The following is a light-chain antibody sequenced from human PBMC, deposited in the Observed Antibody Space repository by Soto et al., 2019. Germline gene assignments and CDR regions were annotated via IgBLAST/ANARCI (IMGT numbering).Light chain of an antibody. CDR3: CSYAGGGSYV. CDR2: EGS. Sequence: QSALTQPASVSGSPGQSITISCTGSSSDVGSYNLVSWYQQHPGKAPKLMIYEGSKRPSGVSNRFSGSKSGNTASLTISGLQAEDEADYYCCSYAGGGSYVFGPRTKLTVL. CDR1: SSDVGSYNL. V-gene: IGLV2-23*01. J-gene: IGLJ1*01.